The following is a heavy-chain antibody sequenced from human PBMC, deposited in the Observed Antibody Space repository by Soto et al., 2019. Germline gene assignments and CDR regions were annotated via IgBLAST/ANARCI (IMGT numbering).Heavy chain of an antibody. CDR3: ARQIRHYDNWSNTYYYFGLDV. J-gene: IGHJ6*02. V-gene: IGHV5-51*01. CDR1: DYSFNTYW. CDR2: IYPGDSDT. D-gene: IGHD3-3*01. Sequence: SGESLKISCKGSDYSFNTYWIAWVRQMPGKGLEWMGTIYPGDSDTRYSPSFQGQVTISADKSISTAQLQWRSLKGSDTAMYYCARQIRHYDNWSNTYYYFGLDVWGQGTTVTVSS.